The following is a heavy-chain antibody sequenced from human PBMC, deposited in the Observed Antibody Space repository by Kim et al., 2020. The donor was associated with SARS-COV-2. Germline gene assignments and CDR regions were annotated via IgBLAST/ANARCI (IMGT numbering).Heavy chain of an antibody. V-gene: IGHV3-9*01. CDR3: AKAYDILTGYGKYGMDV. CDR2: ISWNSGSI. J-gene: IGHJ6*02. D-gene: IGHD3-9*01. CDR1: GFTFDDFA. Sequence: GGSLRLSCAASGFTFDDFAMHWVRQAPGKGLEWVSGISWNSGSIGYADSVKGRFTISRDNAKNSLYLQMSSLRAEDTALYYCAKAYDILTGYGKYGMDVWGQGTTVTVSS.